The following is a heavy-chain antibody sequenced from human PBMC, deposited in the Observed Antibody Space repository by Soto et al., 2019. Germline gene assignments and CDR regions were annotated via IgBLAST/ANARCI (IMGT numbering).Heavy chain of an antibody. V-gene: IGHV4-4*07. D-gene: IGHD7-27*01. CDR2: IYTDGST. Sequence: QVQLQESGPGLVEPSETLSLTCIVSGASVTTFSWNWIRQSAGKGLEWIGRIYTDGSTRYIPSLNNRITWSLDTSKKHLSWTLTFVTAADTAVYFCARDQSGAADVWGQGTMVTVA. CDR1: GASVTTFS. CDR3: ARDQSGAADV. J-gene: IGHJ3*01.